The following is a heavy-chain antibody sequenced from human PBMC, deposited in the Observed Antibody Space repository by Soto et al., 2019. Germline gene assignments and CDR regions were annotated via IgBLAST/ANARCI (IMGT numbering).Heavy chain of an antibody. D-gene: IGHD6-13*01. J-gene: IGHJ5*02. CDR1: GCSISSYY. Sequence: ASETLSLPCTVSGCSISSYYWSWIRQPPGKGLEWIGYIYYSGSTNYNPSLKSRVTIPVDTSKNQFSLKLSSVTAADTAVYYCARERIAAAGTVLSFDPWGQGTLVTVSS. V-gene: IGHV4-59*01. CDR2: IYYSGST. CDR3: ARERIAAAGTVLSFDP.